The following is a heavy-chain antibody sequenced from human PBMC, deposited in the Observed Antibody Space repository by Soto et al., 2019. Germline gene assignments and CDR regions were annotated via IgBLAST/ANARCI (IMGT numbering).Heavy chain of an antibody. CDR2: ISAHNGNT. Sequence: QVHLVQSGAEVKKPGASVKVSCKASGYTFTSYGITWVRQAPGQGLEWMGWISAHNGNTDYAQKLQGRVIVTRDTSTSTAYIELRSLISDEPAVYSCARGTYGDYWGQGALVTVSS. V-gene: IGHV1-18*01. CDR1: GYTFTSYG. CDR3: ARGTYGDY. D-gene: IGHD4-17*01. J-gene: IGHJ4*02.